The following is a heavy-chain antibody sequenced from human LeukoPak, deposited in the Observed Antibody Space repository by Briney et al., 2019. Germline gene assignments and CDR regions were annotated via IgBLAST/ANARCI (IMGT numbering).Heavy chain of an antibody. V-gene: IGHV4-59*01. Sequence: SETLSLTCTVSGGSISSYYWSWIRQPPGKGLEWIGYIYYSGSTNYSPSLKSRVTISVDTSKNQFSLKLSSVTAADTAVYYCARGLTNDFWSGYHGFHFDYWGQGTLVTVSS. CDR2: IYYSGST. CDR1: GGSISSYY. J-gene: IGHJ4*02. CDR3: ARGLTNDFWSGYHGFHFDY. D-gene: IGHD3-3*01.